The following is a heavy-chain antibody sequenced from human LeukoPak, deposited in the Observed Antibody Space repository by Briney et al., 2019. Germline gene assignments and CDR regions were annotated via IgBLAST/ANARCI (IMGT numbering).Heavy chain of an antibody. Sequence: GGSLRLSCAASGFTFSSYAMSWVRQAPGKGLEWVSGISGSGGSTYHADSVKGRFAISRDNSKNTLYLQVNSLRAEDTAVYYCAKDMAVTHYYGMDVWGQGTTVTVSS. CDR1: GFTFSSYA. V-gene: IGHV3-23*01. CDR3: AKDMAVTHYYGMDV. CDR2: ISGSGGST. D-gene: IGHD2-21*02. J-gene: IGHJ6*02.